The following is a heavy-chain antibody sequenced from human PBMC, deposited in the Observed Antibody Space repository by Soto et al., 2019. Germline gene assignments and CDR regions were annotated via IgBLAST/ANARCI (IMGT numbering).Heavy chain of an antibody. Sequence: GGSLRLSCAASGFTFSSYAMHWVRQAPGKGLEWVALISYDGSDKDYAYSVKGRFTISRDNSRNTLFLQMNSLRAEDTAVYYCARDYYKYYDSSGYYRSPAYWGQGTLVT. J-gene: IGHJ4*02. CDR1: GFTFSSYA. CDR3: ARDYYKYYDSSGYYRSPAY. D-gene: IGHD3-22*01. V-gene: IGHV3-30-3*01. CDR2: ISYDGSDK.